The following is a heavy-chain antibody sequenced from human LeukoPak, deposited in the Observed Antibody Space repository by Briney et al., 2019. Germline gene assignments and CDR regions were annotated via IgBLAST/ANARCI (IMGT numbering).Heavy chain of an antibody. CDR1: GFTFSSYE. D-gene: IGHD4-23*01. CDR2: ISSSGSTI. V-gene: IGHV3-48*03. J-gene: IGHJ3*02. CDR3: ARDSGRNYRGAFDI. Sequence: GGSLRLSRAASGFTFSSYEMNWVRQAPGKGLEWVSYISSSGSTIYYADSVKGRFTISRDNAKNSLYLQMNSLRAEDTAVYYCARDSGRNYRGAFDIWGQGTMVTVSS.